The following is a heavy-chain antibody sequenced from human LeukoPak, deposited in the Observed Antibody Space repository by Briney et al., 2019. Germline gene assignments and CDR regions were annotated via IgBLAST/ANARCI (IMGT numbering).Heavy chain of an antibody. D-gene: IGHD3-22*01. Sequence: ASVKVSCKASGGTFSSYAISWVRQAPGQGLEWMGGIIPIFGTANYAQKFQGRVTITTDESTSTAYMELSSLRSEDMAVYYCATRSEDYYDSSGYYIFDYWGQGTLVTVSS. J-gene: IGHJ4*02. CDR2: IIPIFGTA. CDR3: ATRSEDYYDSSGYYIFDY. CDR1: GGTFSSYA. V-gene: IGHV1-69*05.